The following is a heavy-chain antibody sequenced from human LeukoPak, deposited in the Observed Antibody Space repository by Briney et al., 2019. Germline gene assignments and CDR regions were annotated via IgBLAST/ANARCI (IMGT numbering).Heavy chain of an antibody. CDR2: INSDGSST. J-gene: IGHJ6*03. CDR1: GFTFDDYG. V-gene: IGHV3-74*01. D-gene: IGHD3-9*01. CDR3: ASLRYFGYMDV. Sequence: GGSLRLSCAASGFTFDDYGMSWVRQAPGKGLVWVSRINSDGSSTSYADSVKGRFTISRDNAKNTLYLQMNSLRAEDTAVYYCASLRYFGYMDVWGKGTTVTISS.